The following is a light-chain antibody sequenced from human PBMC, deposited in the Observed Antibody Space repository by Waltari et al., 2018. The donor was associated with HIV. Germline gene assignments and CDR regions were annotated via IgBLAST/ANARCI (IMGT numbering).Light chain of an antibody. CDR2: EDY. CDR1: SGRLASNH. V-gene: IGLV6-57*03. Sequence: NFMLTQPHSVSESPGKTVTISCARSSGRLASNHVQWYQQRPGSAPTPVIYEDYQRPSGVPDRFSGSIDSSSNSASLTISELKTEDEADYYCQSYDSTNPCIFGTGTRVTVL. J-gene: IGLJ1*01. CDR3: QSYDSTNPCI.